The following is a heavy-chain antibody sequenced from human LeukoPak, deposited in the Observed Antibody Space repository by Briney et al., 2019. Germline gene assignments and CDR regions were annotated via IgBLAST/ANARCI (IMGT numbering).Heavy chain of an antibody. CDR2: IYYSGST. Sequence: SETLSLTCTVSGGSISSYYWSWVRQPPGKGLEWIGYIYYSGSTNYNPSLKSRVTISVDTSKNQFSLKLSSVTAVDTAVYYCARQGVRFLEWSLDYWGQGTLVTVSS. V-gene: IGHV4-59*01. D-gene: IGHD3-3*01. J-gene: IGHJ4*02. CDR1: GGSISSYY. CDR3: ARQGVRFLEWSLDY.